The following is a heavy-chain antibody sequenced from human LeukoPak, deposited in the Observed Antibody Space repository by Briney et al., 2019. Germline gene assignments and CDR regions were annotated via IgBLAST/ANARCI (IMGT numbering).Heavy chain of an antibody. V-gene: IGHV3-30-3*01. Sequence: PGGSLRLSCAASGFSFSSYAMHWVRQAPGKGLEWVARISYDGSNNYYVDSVRGRFTISRDNAKSSLYLQMNRLRVEDTAMYYCARGGLHYFDPWGQGTLVTVSS. CDR1: GFSFSSYA. CDR2: ISYDGSNN. CDR3: ARGGLHYFDP. D-gene: IGHD2-15*01. J-gene: IGHJ4*02.